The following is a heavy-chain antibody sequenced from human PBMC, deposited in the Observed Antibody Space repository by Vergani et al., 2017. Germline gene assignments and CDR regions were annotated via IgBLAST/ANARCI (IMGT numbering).Heavy chain of an antibody. Sequence: QVQLQESGPGLVKPSETLSLTCTVSGGSISSYYWSWIRQPPGKGLEWIGYIYYSGSTNYNPSLKSRVTISVDTSKNQFFLKRSAVTAADTAVYYCARMIAAAGTEYFEYWGQGTLVTVSS. CDR1: GGSISSYY. CDR3: ARMIAAAGTEYFEY. J-gene: IGHJ4*02. D-gene: IGHD6-13*01. V-gene: IGHV4-59*01. CDR2: IYYSGST.